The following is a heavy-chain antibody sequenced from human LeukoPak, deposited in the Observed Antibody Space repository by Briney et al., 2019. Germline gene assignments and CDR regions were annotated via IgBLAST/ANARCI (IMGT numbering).Heavy chain of an antibody. J-gene: IGHJ4*02. CDR3: ARDGTHHSWDY. Sequence: GASVKVSCKASGYTFTSYGVSWVRQAPGQGLEWMGWISTYNGNTNYPQRLQGRVTMTTDTSTSTAYMELRGLTSDDTAVYYCARDGTHHSWDYWGQGTLVTVSS. V-gene: IGHV1-18*01. D-gene: IGHD1-1*01. CDR2: ISTYNGNT. CDR1: GYTFTSYG.